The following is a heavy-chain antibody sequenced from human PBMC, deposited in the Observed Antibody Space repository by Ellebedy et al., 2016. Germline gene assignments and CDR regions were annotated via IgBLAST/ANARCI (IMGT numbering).Heavy chain of an antibody. J-gene: IGHJ5*02. D-gene: IGHD3-16*01. CDR2: ISSSSTTI. Sequence: GGSLRLSCAASGFTFSIYSMNWVRQAPGKGPEWLSYISSSSTTIYYADSVKGRFTISRDNAKNSLYLQMNSLRDEDTAVYYCARFMTTSSVDKKFDPWGQGTLVTVSS. CDR3: ARFMTTSSVDKKFDP. CDR1: GFTFSIYS. V-gene: IGHV3-48*02.